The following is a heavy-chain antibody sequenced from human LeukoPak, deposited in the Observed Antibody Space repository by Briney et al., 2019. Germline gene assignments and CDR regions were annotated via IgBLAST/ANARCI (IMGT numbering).Heavy chain of an antibody. J-gene: IGHJ4*02. D-gene: IGHD5-24*01. Sequence: GGSLRLSCAASGFTFSSYGMHWVRQAPGKGLEGVVVIWYDGSNKYYADSVKGRFTISRDNSKNTLYLQMNSLRAEDTAVYYCARDHKPLEMATIPIDYWGQGTLVTVSS. V-gene: IGHV3-33*01. CDR3: ARDHKPLEMATIPIDY. CDR2: IWYDGSNK. CDR1: GFTFSSYG.